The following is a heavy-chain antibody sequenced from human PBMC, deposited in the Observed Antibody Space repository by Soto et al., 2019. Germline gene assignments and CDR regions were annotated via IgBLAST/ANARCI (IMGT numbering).Heavy chain of an antibody. J-gene: IGHJ4*02. CDR1: GGSISSSSYY. CDR2: IYYSGST. V-gene: IGHV4-39*01. D-gene: IGHD2-15*01. Sequence: QLQLQESGPGLVKPSETLSLTCTVSGGSISSSSYYWGWIRQPPGKGLEWIGSIYYSGSTYYNPSLKSRVTISVDTSKNQFSLKLSSVTAADTAVYYCARHRTGVASEVVVAAPSYFDYWGQGTLVTVSS. CDR3: ARHRTGVASEVVVAAPSYFDY.